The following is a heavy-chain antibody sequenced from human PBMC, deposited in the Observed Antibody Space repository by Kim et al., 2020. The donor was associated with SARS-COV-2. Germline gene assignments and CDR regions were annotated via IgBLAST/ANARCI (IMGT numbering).Heavy chain of an antibody. CDR2: ISYDGGDK. V-gene: IGHV3-30*04. D-gene: IGHD3-10*01. Sequence: GGSLRLSCAASGFTFSNFSMHWVRQAPGKGLEWVAFISYDGGDKYYADSVKGRFTISRDNYKNTLYLQMNSLRAEDASVYYCAGEGGDSGSVFDYWGQGTLVTVSS. CDR1: GFTFSNFS. CDR3: AGEGGDSGSVFDY. J-gene: IGHJ4*02.